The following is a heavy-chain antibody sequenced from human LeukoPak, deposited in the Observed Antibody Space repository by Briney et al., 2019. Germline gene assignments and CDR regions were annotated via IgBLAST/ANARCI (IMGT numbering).Heavy chain of an antibody. Sequence: SETLSLTCAVYGGSFSGYYWSWLRQPPGKGMEWIGEINHSGSTNYNPSLKSRVTISVDTSKNQFSLKLSSATAADTAVYYCARGYCSDGSCYSVDYWGQGTLVTVSS. V-gene: IGHV4-34*01. CDR1: GGSFSGYY. D-gene: IGHD2-15*01. CDR3: ARGYCSDGSCYSVDY. J-gene: IGHJ4*02. CDR2: INHSGST.